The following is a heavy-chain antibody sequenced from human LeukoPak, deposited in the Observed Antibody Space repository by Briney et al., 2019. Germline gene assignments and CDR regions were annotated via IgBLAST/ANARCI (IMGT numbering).Heavy chain of an antibody. CDR2: IYYSGST. Sequence: SETLSLTCTVSGGSISSYYWSWIRQPPGKGLEWIGYIYYSGSTNYNPSLKSRVTISVDTSKNQFSLKLSSVTAADTAVYYCARVSVVVVPACIIRMSYYYYIDVWGKGTTVTVSS. J-gene: IGHJ6*03. D-gene: IGHD2-2*01. CDR3: ARVSVVVVPACIIRMSYYYYIDV. CDR1: GGSISSYY. V-gene: IGHV4-59*01.